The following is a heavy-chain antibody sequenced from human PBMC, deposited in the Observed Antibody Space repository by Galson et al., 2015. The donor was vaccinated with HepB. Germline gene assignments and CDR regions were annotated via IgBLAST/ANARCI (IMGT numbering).Heavy chain of an antibody. D-gene: IGHD2-2*01. CDR3: ARVWHPPAQEVVVPAADDY. V-gene: IGHV1-18*01. J-gene: IGHJ4*02. Sequence: SVKVSCKASGYTFTSYGISWVRQAPGQGLEWMGWISAYNGNTNYAQKLQGRVTMTTDTSTSTAYMELRSLRSDDTAVYYCARVWHPPAQEVVVPAADDYWGQGTLVTVSS. CDR1: GYTFTSYG. CDR2: ISAYNGNT.